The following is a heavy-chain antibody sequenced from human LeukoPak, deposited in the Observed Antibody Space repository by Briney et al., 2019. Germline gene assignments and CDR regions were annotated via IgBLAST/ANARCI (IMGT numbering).Heavy chain of an antibody. CDR3: AREGIVVVVAAFDY. CDR2: INPNSGGT. CDR1: GYTFTGYY. Sequence: ASVKVSCKASGYTFTGYYMHWVRQAPGQGLEWMGWINPNSGGTNYAQKFQGRVTKTRDTSISTAYMELSRLRSDDTAVYYCAREGIVVVVAAFDYWGQGTLVTVSS. J-gene: IGHJ4*02. V-gene: IGHV1-2*02. D-gene: IGHD2-15*01.